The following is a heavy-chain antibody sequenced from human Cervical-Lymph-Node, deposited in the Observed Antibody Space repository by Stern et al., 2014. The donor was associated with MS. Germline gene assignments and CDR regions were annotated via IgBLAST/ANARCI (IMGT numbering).Heavy chain of an antibody. CDR1: GFSLSTSGVG. CDR3: VHRLPRWLLILDAFDI. CDR2: IYWNDDK. J-gene: IGHJ3*02. Sequence: QITLKESGPTLVKPTQTLTLTCTFSGFSLSTSGVGVGWIRQPPGKALEWLAIIYWNDDKRYSPSLKSRLTITGDTSKNQVVLTMTSMDPVDTGTYYCVHRLPRWLLILDAFDIWGQGTMVTVSS. D-gene: IGHD5-24*01. V-gene: IGHV2-5*01.